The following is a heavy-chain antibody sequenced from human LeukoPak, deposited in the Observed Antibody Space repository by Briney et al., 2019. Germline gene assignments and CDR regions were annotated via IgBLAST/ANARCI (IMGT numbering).Heavy chain of an antibody. Sequence: PPGGSLRLSCAASGFTFSSYGMHWVRQAPGKGLEWVAVISYDGSNKYYADSVKGRFTISRDNSKNTLYLQMNSLRAEDTAVYYCAKDRRGGSYYAGYWGRGTLVTVSS. V-gene: IGHV3-30*18. D-gene: IGHD1-26*01. CDR1: GFTFSSYG. CDR2: ISYDGSNK. CDR3: AKDRRGGSYYAGY. J-gene: IGHJ4*02.